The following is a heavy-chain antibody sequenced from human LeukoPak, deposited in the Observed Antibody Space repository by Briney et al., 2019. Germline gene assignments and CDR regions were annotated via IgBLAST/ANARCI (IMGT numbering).Heavy chain of an antibody. V-gene: IGHV1-2*06. J-gene: IGHJ4*02. Sequence: SVKVSCKASGYTFTDYYMHWVRQAPGQGLDWMGRNNPNTGGTIYTQKFQGRVTMTRDTSISTAYMELNRLTSDDTAVYYCVREYCSSTSCHYYFDYWGQGALVTVSS. CDR2: NNPNTGGT. CDR1: GYTFTDYY. D-gene: IGHD2-2*01. CDR3: VREYCSSTSCHYYFDY.